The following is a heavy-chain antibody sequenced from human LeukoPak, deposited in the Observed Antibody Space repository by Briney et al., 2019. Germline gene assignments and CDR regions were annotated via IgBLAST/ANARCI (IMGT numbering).Heavy chain of an antibody. CDR1: GGSFSGYY. CDR3: ARSYCSSTSCYLYAFDI. D-gene: IGHD2-2*01. V-gene: IGHV4-34*01. Sequence: SETLSLTCAVYGGSFSGYYWSWIRQPPGKGLEWIGEINHSGSTNYNPSLKSRVTISVDTSKNQFSLKLSSVTAADTAVYYCARSYCSSTSCYLYAFDIWGQGTMVTVSS. CDR2: INHSGST. J-gene: IGHJ3*02.